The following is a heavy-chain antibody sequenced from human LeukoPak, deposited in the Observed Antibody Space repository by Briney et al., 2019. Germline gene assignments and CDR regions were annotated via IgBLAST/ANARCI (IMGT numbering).Heavy chain of an antibody. Sequence: LGESLKISCKGSGYSFTSYWISWVRQMPGKGLEWMGRIDPSDSYTNYSPSFQGHVTISADKSIGTAYLQWSSLKASDTAMYYCARRGISSGWYIDYWGQGTLVTVSS. D-gene: IGHD6-19*01. CDR2: IDPSDSYT. V-gene: IGHV5-10-1*01. CDR3: ARRGISSGWYIDY. CDR1: GYSFTSYW. J-gene: IGHJ4*02.